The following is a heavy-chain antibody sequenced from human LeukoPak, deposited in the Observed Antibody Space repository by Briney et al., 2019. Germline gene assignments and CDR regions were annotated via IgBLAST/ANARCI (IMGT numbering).Heavy chain of an antibody. V-gene: IGHV3-30*02. CDR1: GFTFSSYG. D-gene: IGHD3-10*01. CDR2: VRYDGSNK. J-gene: IGHJ4*02. Sequence: PGGSLRLSCAASGFTFSSYGMHWVRQAPGKGLEWVAFVRYDGSNKYYADSVKGRFTISRDDSKNTLYLQMNSLKIEDTAFYYCATSGSGRNLPYYWGQGTLVTVSS. CDR3: ATSGSGRNLPYY.